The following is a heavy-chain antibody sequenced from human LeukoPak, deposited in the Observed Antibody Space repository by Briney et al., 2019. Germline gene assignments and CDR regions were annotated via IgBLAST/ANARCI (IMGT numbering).Heavy chain of an antibody. J-gene: IGHJ6*02. Sequence: ASVKVSCKASGYTFTGYYMHWVRQAPGQGLEWMEWINPNSGGTNYAQKFQGRVTMTRDTSISTAYMELSRLRSDDTAVYYCASDCTVTVGVLDYHGMDVWGQGTTVTVSS. CDR1: GYTFTGYY. CDR2: INPNSGGT. D-gene: IGHD4-17*01. CDR3: ASDCTVTVGVLDYHGMDV. V-gene: IGHV1-2*02.